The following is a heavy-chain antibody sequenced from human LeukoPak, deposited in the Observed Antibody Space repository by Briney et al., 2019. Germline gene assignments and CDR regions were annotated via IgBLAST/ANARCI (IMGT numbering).Heavy chain of an antibody. CDR3: AREWYYFDY. J-gene: IGHJ4*02. CDR2: ISSSSTTT. V-gene: IGHV3-48*02. D-gene: IGHD2-15*01. CDR1: GFTFSGYS. Sequence: GGSLRLSCAASGFTFSGYSRNWVRQAPGKGLEWVSYISSSSTTTRYADSVKGRFTISRDNAKNSLYLQMNSLRDEDTAVYYCAREWYYFDYWGQGTLVTVSS.